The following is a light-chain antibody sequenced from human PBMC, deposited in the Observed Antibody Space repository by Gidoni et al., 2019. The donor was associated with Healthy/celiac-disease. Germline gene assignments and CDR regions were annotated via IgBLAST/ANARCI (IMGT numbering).Light chain of an antibody. CDR2: GAS. Sequence: ESVLTQSPGTLSLSPGERATLSCRASQSVSSSYLAWYQQKPGQAPRLLIYGASSRATGIPDRFSGSGSGTDFTLTISRLEPEDFAVYYCQQYGSVYTFGQGTKLEIK. V-gene: IGKV3-20*01. CDR1: QSVSSSY. J-gene: IGKJ2*01. CDR3: QQYGSVYT.